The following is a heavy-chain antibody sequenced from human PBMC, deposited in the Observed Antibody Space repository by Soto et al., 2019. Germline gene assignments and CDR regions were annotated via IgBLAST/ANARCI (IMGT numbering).Heavy chain of an antibody. J-gene: IGHJ4*02. CDR2: ISGSGGSA. Sequence: EVQLLESGGGLVQPGGSLRLSCAASGFTFGSHAMIWVRQAPGKGLEWVSAISGSGGSAYYADSVKGRFTISRDNSINTLYLQMTSLRAEDTALYYCAKEPYSDFWSAYYYFDYWGQGTLVTVSS. CDR1: GFTFGSHA. CDR3: AKEPYSDFWSAYYYFDY. D-gene: IGHD3-3*01. V-gene: IGHV3-23*01.